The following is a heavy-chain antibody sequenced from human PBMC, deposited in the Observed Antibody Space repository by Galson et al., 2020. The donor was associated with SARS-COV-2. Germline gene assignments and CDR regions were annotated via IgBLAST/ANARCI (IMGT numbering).Heavy chain of an antibody. J-gene: IGHJ4*02. CDR1: GGSFNDYY. D-gene: IGHD3-10*01. CDR2: ITHSGST. Sequence: PSETLSLTCAVSGGSFNDYYWSWIRQSPGKGLEWIGGITHSGSTNYNPTLKSRVTISVDTSKNQFSLRLKSVTAADTAVYYCAREGSGGYTPFDYWGQGTLVTVSS. V-gene: IGHV4-34*01. CDR3: AREGSGGYTPFDY.